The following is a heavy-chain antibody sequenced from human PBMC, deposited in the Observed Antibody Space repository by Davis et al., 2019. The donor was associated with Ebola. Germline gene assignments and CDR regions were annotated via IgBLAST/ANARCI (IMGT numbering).Heavy chain of an antibody. J-gene: IGHJ6*02. V-gene: IGHV1-2*04. Sequence: ASVKVSCKASGYTFTAYYMHWVRQAPGQGLEWMGWINPNSGGTNYAQKFQGWVTMTRDTSISTAYMELSRLRSDDTAVYYCARDHSGDYGMDVWGQGTTVTVSS. CDR1: GYTFTAYY. D-gene: IGHD7-27*01. CDR2: INPNSGGT. CDR3: ARDHSGDYGMDV.